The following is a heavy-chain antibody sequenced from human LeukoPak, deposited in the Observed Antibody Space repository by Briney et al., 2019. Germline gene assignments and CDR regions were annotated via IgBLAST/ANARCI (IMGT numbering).Heavy chain of an antibody. CDR2: IYYSGST. CDR1: GGSISSSNYY. Sequence: SETLSLTCTVSGGSISSSNYYWGWIRQPPGKGLEWIGSIYYSGSTYYTPSLKSRVTISVDTSKNQFSLKLSSVTAADTAVYYCASGAISGGSYGNWGQGTLVTVSS. D-gene: IGHD1-26*01. J-gene: IGHJ4*02. CDR3: ASGAISGGSYGN. V-gene: IGHV4-39*01.